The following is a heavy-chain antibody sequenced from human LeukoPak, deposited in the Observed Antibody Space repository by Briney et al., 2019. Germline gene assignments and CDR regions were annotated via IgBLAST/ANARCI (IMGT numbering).Heavy chain of an antibody. J-gene: IGHJ4*02. CDR2: ISSDGGNI. Sequence: GGSLRLSCVTSGFSFSDYFMNWIRQAPGKGLEWLSFISSDGGNIYYTDSVKGRFTISRDNAKKTLYLDMNSLRVDDTAIYYCATSRVFDYWGQGTLVTVSS. V-gene: IGHV3-11*04. CDR1: GFSFSDYF. CDR3: ATSRVFDY.